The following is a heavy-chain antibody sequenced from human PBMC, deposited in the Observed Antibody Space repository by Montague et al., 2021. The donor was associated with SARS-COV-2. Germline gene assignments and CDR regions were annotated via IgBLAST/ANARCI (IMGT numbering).Heavy chain of an antibody. V-gene: IGHV4-31*03. CDR2: IYYSGST. CDR3: TRVHFVSSGWYPDAFDV. J-gene: IGHJ3*01. D-gene: IGHD6-19*01. CDR1: GGSINSGGYY. Sequence: TLSLTCTVSGGSINSGGYYWSWIRQHPGKGLEWIGYIYYSGSTYYNPSLKSRLTISEDTSKNQFYLKISSVTAAETAVYYCTRVHFVSSGWYPDAFDVWGQGTMVTVSS.